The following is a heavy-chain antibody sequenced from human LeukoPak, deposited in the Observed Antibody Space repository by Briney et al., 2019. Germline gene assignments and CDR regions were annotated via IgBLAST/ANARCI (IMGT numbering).Heavy chain of an antibody. V-gene: IGHV1-8*03. D-gene: IGHD6-13*01. CDR1: GYTFTSYD. J-gene: IGHJ3*02. Sequence: ASVKVSCKASGYTFTSYDINWVRQATGQGLEWMGWMNPNSGNTGYAQKFQGRVTVTRNTSISTAYMELSSLRSEDTAVYYCARGLYSSWILRDAFDIWGQRKMVTVSS. CDR2: MNPNSGNT. CDR3: ARGLYSSWILRDAFDI.